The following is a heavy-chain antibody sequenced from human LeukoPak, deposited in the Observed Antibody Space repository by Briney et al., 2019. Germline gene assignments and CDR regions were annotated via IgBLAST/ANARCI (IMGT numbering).Heavy chain of an antibody. CDR1: GGSISSSSYY. V-gene: IGHV4-39*07. CDR3: ARVSHYYDSSGYYAFDI. CDR2: IYYSGST. J-gene: IGHJ3*02. D-gene: IGHD3-22*01. Sequence: SETLSLTCTVSGGSISSSSYYWGWIRQPPGKGLEWIGSIYYSGSTYYNPSLKSRVTISVDTSKNQFSLKLSSVTAADTAVYYCARVSHYYDSSGYYAFDIWGQGTMVTVSS.